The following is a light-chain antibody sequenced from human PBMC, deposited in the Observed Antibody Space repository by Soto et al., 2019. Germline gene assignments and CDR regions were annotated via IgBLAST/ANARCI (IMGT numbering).Light chain of an antibody. CDR1: QSISSW. CDR2: KAS. J-gene: IGKJ1*01. CDR3: QQYNCYSCP. V-gene: IGKV1-5*03. Sequence: IRMKQSPSTLSASVGDRVTITFRASQSISSWLAWYQQKPGKAPKLLIYKASSLESGVPSRFSGSGSGTEFTLTISSLQPDDFATYYCQQYNCYSCPFGQGTNVDIK.